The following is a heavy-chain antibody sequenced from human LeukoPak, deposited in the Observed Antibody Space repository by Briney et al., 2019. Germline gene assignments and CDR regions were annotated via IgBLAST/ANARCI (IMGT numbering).Heavy chain of an antibody. CDR3: AKGGKWDVTPFDY. Sequence: GGSLRLSCAASGFTFPTYALSWVRQAPGKGLEWASTISGGGGSTYYADSVKGRFTISRDNSKNTLYLQVNSLRAEDTAVYYCAKGGKWDVTPFDYWGQGTLVTVSS. CDR2: ISGGGGST. D-gene: IGHD1-26*01. V-gene: IGHV3-23*01. J-gene: IGHJ4*02. CDR1: GFTFPTYA.